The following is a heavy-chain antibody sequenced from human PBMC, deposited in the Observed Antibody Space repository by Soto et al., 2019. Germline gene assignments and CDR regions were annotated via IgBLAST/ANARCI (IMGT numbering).Heavy chain of an antibody. CDR1: GFTFSSYA. Sequence: PGGSLRLSCTASGFTFSSYAMNWVRQAPGKGLEWVSVISGSGGSTYYADSVKGQFTISRDNSKNTLYLQMNSLRAEDTAVYYCASRTSGWYFDYWGQGTLVTVSS. CDR3: ASRTSGWYFDY. V-gene: IGHV3-23*01. J-gene: IGHJ4*02. CDR2: ISGSGGST. D-gene: IGHD6-19*01.